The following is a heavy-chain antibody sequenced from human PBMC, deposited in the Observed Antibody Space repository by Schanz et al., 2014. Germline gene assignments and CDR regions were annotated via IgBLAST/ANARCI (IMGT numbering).Heavy chain of an antibody. CDR3: AKDSRGSSFDMDV. D-gene: IGHD1-26*01. CDR1: GFSFDDYT. J-gene: IGHJ6*02. V-gene: IGHV3-43*01. CDR2: IDRDGGHT. Sequence: EVQLVESGGVVAQPGGSLRLSCAASGFSFDDYTMHWVRQAPGKGREWVSLIDRDGGHTYYADSVKGRFTISRDNSKNSLYLQMNSLRTEDTALYYCAKDSRGSSFDMDVWGQGTTVTVSS.